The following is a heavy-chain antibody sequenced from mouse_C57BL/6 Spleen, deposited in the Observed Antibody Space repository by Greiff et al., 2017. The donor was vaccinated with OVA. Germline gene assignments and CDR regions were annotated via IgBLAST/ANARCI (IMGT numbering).Heavy chain of an antibody. CDR1: GFTFSSYG. Sequence: EVKLVESGGDLVKPGGSLKLSCAASGFTFSSYGMSWVRQTPDKRLEWVATISSGGSYTYYPDSVKGRFTISRDNATNTLYLQMSSLKSEDTAMYYCARRVYYGSSYEYFDVWGTGTTVTVSS. J-gene: IGHJ1*03. CDR3: ARRVYYGSSYEYFDV. CDR2: ISSGGSYT. D-gene: IGHD1-1*01. V-gene: IGHV5-6*01.